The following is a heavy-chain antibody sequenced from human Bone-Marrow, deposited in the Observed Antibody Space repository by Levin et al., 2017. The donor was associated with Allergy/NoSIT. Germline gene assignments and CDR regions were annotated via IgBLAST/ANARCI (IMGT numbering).Heavy chain of an antibody. CDR2: ISSSSSYT. Sequence: KTGGSLRLSCAASGFTFSDYYMSWIRQAPGKGLEWVSYISSSSSYTNYADSVKGRFTISRDNAKNSLYLQMNSLRAEDTAVYYCARTTYGSGSPRRAFDIWGQGTMVTVSS. CDR3: ARTTYGSGSPRRAFDI. D-gene: IGHD3-10*01. J-gene: IGHJ3*02. CDR1: GFTFSDYY. V-gene: IGHV3-11*03.